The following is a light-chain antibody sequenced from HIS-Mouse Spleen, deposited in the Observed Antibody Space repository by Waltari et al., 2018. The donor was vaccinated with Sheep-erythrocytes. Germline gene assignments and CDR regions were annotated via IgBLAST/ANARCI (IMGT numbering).Light chain of an antibody. Sequence: QSALTQPRSVSGSPGQSVTISCTGTSSDVGGYNYVSWYQQPPGKAPKPLIYDVSKRPSGVPDRFSGSKSGNTASLTISGLQAEDEADYYCCSYAGSYNHVFGTGTKVTVL. CDR3: CSYAGSYNHV. V-gene: IGLV2-11*01. J-gene: IGLJ1*01. CDR2: DVS. CDR1: SSDVGGYNY.